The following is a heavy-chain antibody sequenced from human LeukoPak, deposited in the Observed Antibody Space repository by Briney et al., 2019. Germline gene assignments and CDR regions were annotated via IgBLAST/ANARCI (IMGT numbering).Heavy chain of an antibody. CDR3: AKYYYDGTGSNLFDY. Sequence: PGGSLRLSCAASGFTFSSYAMSWVRQAPGKGLEWVSAISGSGDSTFYADSVKGRFTISRDNSKNTLYLQMSSLRAEDRAVYYCAKYYYDGTGSNLFDYWGQGTLVTVSS. J-gene: IGHJ4*02. V-gene: IGHV3-23*01. CDR2: ISGSGDST. CDR1: GFTFSSYA. D-gene: IGHD3-22*01.